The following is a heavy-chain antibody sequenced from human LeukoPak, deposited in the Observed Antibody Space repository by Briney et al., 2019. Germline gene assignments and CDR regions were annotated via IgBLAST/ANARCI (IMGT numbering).Heavy chain of an antibody. J-gene: IGHJ3*02. CDR3: ARGSVGWELLRVAFDI. V-gene: IGHV3-53*01. CDR1: GFTVSSNY. D-gene: IGHD1-26*01. Sequence: PGGSLRLSCAASGFTVSSNYMSWVRQAPGEGLEWVSVIYSGGSTYYADSVKGRFTISRDNSKNTLYLQMNSLRAEDTAVYYCARGSVGWELLRVAFDIWGQGTMVTVSS. CDR2: IYSGGST.